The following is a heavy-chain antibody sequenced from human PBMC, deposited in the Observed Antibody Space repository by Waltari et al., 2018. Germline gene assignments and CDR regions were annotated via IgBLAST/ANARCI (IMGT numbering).Heavy chain of an antibody. CDR2: VYYSGST. Sequence: QVQLQESGPGLVKPSETLSLTCTVSGGSIISSNDYWGWIRQSPGRGLEWIGSVYYSGSTYYNPSLKSRVTMSVDTSKNHFSLRLSSVTAADTAVYYCSRRNPKNDFWGQGILVTVSS. J-gene: IGHJ4*02. CDR1: GGSIISSNDY. V-gene: IGHV4-39*01. CDR3: SRRNPKNDF. D-gene: IGHD3-3*01.